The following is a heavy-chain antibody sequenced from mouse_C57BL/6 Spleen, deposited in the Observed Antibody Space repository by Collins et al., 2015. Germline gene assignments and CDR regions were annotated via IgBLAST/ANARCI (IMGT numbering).Heavy chain of an antibody. CDR3: TRDGSSYYAMDY. D-gene: IGHD2-2*01. Sequence: DVKLVESGGGLVKPGGSLKLSCAASGFTFSSYIMSWVRQTPEKRLEWVATISGGSSFTYYPDSVKGRFTISRDNAKNTLYLQMSSLKSEDTAMYYCTRDGSSYYAMDYWGQGTSVTVSP. J-gene: IGHJ4*01. V-gene: IGHV5-6-4*01. CDR2: ISGGSSFT. CDR1: GFTFSSYI.